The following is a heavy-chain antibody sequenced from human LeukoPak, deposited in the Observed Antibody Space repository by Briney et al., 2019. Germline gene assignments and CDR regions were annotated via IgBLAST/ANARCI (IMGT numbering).Heavy chain of an antibody. V-gene: IGHV4-59*01. CDR1: GGSISSYY. J-gene: IGHJ4*02. CDR2: IYYSGST. Sequence: SETLSLTCTVSGGSISSYYWSWIRQPPGKGLEWIGYIYYSGSTNYNSSLKSRVTISVDTSKNQFSLKLSSVTAADTAVYYCARDRSWNDVGGFDYWGQGTLVTVSS. CDR3: ARDRSWNDVGGFDY. D-gene: IGHD1-1*01.